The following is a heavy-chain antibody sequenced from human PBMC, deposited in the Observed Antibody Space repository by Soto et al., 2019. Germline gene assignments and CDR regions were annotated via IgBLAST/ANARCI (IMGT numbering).Heavy chain of an antibody. CDR3: ARAEDYGERAEYFQH. D-gene: IGHD4-17*01. CDR2: IWYDGSNK. J-gene: IGHJ1*01. V-gene: IGHV3-33*01. Sequence: QVQLVESGGGVVQPGRSLRLSCAASGFTFRSYGMHWVRQAPGKGLEWVAMIWYDGSNKYYADSVKGRFTISRDNSKNTLYLQMHSLRAEDTAVYYCARAEDYGERAEYFQHWGQGTLVTVSS. CDR1: GFTFRSYG.